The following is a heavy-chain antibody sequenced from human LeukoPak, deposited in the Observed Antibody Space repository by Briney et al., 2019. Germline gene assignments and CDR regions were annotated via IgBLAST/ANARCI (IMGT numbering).Heavy chain of an antibody. CDR3: ARDLGGYGSVRGRYFQH. D-gene: IGHD3-10*01. Sequence: GGSLRLSCAASGFTFSSYALHWVRQAPGKGLEWVAVISYDGSNKYYADSVKGRFTISRDNSNNTLYLQMNSLRAEDTAVYYCARDLGGYGSVRGRYFQHWGQGTLVTVSS. V-gene: IGHV3-30-3*01. CDR2: ISYDGSNK. J-gene: IGHJ1*01. CDR1: GFTFSSYA.